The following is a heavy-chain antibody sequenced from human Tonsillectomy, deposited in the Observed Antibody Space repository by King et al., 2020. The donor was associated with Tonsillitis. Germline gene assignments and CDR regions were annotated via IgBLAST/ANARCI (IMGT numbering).Heavy chain of an antibody. V-gene: IGHV3-15*01. D-gene: IGHD3-22*01. Sequence: VQLVESGGGLVKPGGSLRLSCAASGFTFSNAWMSWVRQAPGKGLEWVGRIKSKTDGGTTDFAAPMKGRFTISRDDSKNTLYLQMNSLKTEDTAVYYCSTDPDSSSYYAFDYWGQGSLVTVSS. CDR1: GFTFSNAW. J-gene: IGHJ4*02. CDR3: STDPDSSSYYAFDY. CDR2: IKSKTDGGTT.